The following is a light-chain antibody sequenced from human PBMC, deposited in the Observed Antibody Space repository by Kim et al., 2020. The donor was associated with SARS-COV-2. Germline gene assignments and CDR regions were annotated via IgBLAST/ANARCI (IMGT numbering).Light chain of an antibody. CDR1: DIGRKN. J-gene: IGLJ1*01. CDR2: RDS. V-gene: IGLV3-9*01. CDR3: QVWETSAYV. Sequence: SYELTQPPSVSVALGQTADITCGGYDIGRKNVHWYQQRPGQAPVVVIYRDSKRPSGIPERFSGSNSGNTATLTINRAQAGDEGDYYCQVWETSAYVFGPG.